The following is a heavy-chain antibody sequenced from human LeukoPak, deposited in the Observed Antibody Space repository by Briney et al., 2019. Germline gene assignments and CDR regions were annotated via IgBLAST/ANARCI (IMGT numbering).Heavy chain of an antibody. CDR1: GGSISSYY. D-gene: IGHD4-23*01. CDR3: ARDDYGGNSRFGY. CDR2: IYYSGST. Sequence: PSETLSLTCTVSGGSISSYYWSWVRQPPGKGLEWVGYIYYSGSTNYNPSLKSRVTISVDTSKNQFSLKLSSVTAADTAVYYCARDDYGGNSRFGYWGQGTLVTVSS. J-gene: IGHJ4*02. V-gene: IGHV4-59*01.